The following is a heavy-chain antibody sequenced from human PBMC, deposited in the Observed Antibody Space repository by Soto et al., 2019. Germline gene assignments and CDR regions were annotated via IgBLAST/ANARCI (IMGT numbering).Heavy chain of an antibody. V-gene: IGHV3-20*04. Sequence: PGGSLRLSCAASGFAVGGFYMNWVRQAPGKGLEWVSVINWNGVNKGYADSVQGRFTISRDNAKKSLYLQMDYLRPEDTALYFCAKDVDRLGESWGYFQNWGQGTVVTVSS. CDR1: GFAVGGFY. D-gene: IGHD3-16*01. CDR3: AKDVDRLGESWGYFQN. J-gene: IGHJ1*01. CDR2: INWNGVNK.